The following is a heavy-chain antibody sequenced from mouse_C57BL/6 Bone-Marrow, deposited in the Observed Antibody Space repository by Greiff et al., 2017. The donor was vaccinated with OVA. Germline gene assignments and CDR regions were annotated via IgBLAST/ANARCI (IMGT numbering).Heavy chain of an antibody. CDR3: ARAQGPSYWYFDV. Sequence: EVKLMESGGGLVKPGGSLKLSCAASGFTFSSYAMSWVRQTPEKRLEWVATISDGGSYTYYPDNVKGRFTISRDNAKNNLYLQMSHLKSEDTAMYYCARAQGPSYWYFDVWGTGTTVTVSS. CDR2: ISDGGSYT. V-gene: IGHV5-4*03. J-gene: IGHJ1*03. D-gene: IGHD3-3*01. CDR1: GFTFSSYA.